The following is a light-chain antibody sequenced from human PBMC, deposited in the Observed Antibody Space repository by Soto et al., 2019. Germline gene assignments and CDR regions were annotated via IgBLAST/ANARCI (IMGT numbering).Light chain of an antibody. CDR3: QQYNSYSPLT. Sequence: DIQMTQSPSTLSASVGDRVTITCRASQSISSWLAWYQQKPGKAPKLMVYKAYSLESGVPSRFSGSGSGTEFTLTISSLQPDDFATYYCQQYNSYSPLTXGGGTKVDIK. V-gene: IGKV1-5*03. J-gene: IGKJ4*01. CDR2: KAY. CDR1: QSISSW.